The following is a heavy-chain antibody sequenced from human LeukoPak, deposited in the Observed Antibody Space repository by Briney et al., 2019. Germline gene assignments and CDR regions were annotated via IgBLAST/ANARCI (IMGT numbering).Heavy chain of an antibody. Sequence: SETLSLTCTVSGVSISGSTYFWGWIRQPPGKRLEWFGSIFESGSTYYNPALKSRVTITVDTSRNQFSLKLTSVTPSDTAVYYCARTGFVGASDHDSFDVWGQGTMVTVSS. CDR3: ARTGFVGASDHDSFDV. J-gene: IGHJ3*01. CDR1: GVSISGSTYF. V-gene: IGHV4-39*01. CDR2: IFESGST. D-gene: IGHD1-26*01.